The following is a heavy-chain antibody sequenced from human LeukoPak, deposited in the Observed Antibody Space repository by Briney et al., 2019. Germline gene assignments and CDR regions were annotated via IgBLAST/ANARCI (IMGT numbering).Heavy chain of an antibody. V-gene: IGHV1-8*01. CDR1: GYTFSTCD. J-gene: IGHJ4*02. CDR2: MNPNSGNT. Sequence: GASVKVSCKASGYTFSTCDINWVRQATGQGLEWMGWMNPNSGNTGFAHKFQDRVTMTRDTSINTAYMELSSLRSEDTAVYYCARVLGGISRWGQGTLVTVSS. D-gene: IGHD3-3*01. CDR3: ARVLGGISR.